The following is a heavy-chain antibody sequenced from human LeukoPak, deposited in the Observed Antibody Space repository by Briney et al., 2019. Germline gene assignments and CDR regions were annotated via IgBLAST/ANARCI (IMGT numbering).Heavy chain of an antibody. CDR2: FDPEDGET. V-gene: IGHV1-24*01. CDR1: GYTLTELS. Sequence: GASVKVSCKVSGYTLTELSMHWVRQAPGKGPEWMGGFDPEDGETIYAQKFQGRVAMTEDTSTDTAYMELSSLRSEDTAVYYCATTMVRGVFYGMDVWGQGTTVTVSS. CDR3: ATTMVRGVFYGMDV. J-gene: IGHJ6*02. D-gene: IGHD3-10*01.